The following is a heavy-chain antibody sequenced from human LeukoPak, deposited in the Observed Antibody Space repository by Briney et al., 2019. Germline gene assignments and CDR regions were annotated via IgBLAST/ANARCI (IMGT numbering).Heavy chain of an antibody. D-gene: IGHD6-13*01. CDR2: ISSSSSYI. CDR3: ARGIAAAGPLEY. V-gene: IGHV3-21*01. CDR1: GFTFSSYS. Sequence: PGGSLRLSCAASGFTFSSYSMNWVRQAPGKGLEWVSSISSSSSYIYYADSVKGRFTISRDNAKNSLYLQINSLRAEDTAVYYCARGIAAAGPLEYWGQGTLVTVSS. J-gene: IGHJ4*02.